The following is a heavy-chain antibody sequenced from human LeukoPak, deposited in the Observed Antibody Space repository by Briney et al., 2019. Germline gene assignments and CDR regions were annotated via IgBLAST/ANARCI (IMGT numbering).Heavy chain of an antibody. CDR3: ARVITGYYLGGYFDY. CDR1: GFTVSSNY. J-gene: IGHJ4*02. D-gene: IGHD3-9*01. CDR2: IYSGGST. V-gene: IGHV3-66*01. Sequence: PGGSLRLSCAASGFTVSSNYMSWVRQAPGKGLEWVSVIYSGGSTYYADSVKGRFTISRDNSKNTLYLQMNSLRAEDTAVYYCARVITGYYLGGYFDYWGQGTLVTVSS.